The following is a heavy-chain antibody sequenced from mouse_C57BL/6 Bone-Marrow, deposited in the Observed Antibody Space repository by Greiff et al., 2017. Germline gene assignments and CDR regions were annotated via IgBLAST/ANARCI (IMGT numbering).Heavy chain of an antibody. Sequence: VQLQQSGPELVKPGASVKISCKASGYTFTDYYMNWVKQSHGKSLEWIGDINPNNGGTSYNQQFKGKATLTVDKSSSTAYMELRSLTSEDSAVYYCARLPTTVVAPFDYWGQGTLVTVSA. CDR3: ARLPTTVVAPFDY. D-gene: IGHD1-1*01. J-gene: IGHJ3*01. V-gene: IGHV1-26*01. CDR1: GYTFTDYY. CDR2: INPNNGGT.